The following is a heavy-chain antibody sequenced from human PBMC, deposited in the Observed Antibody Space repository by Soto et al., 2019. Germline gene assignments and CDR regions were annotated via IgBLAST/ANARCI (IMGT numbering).Heavy chain of an antibody. CDR2: IYYSGNT. J-gene: IGHJ4*02. CDR3: ARGPRYSEYSRFDY. Sequence: QVQLQESGPGLVKPSETLSLTCTVSDGAISSYYWSWIRQPPGKGLEWIGYIYYSGNTKYNPSLKSRVTISLDTSKNQFSLNLSSVTAADTAVYYCARGPRYSEYSRFDYWGQGTLVTVSS. D-gene: IGHD5-12*01. V-gene: IGHV4-59*01. CDR1: DGAISSYY.